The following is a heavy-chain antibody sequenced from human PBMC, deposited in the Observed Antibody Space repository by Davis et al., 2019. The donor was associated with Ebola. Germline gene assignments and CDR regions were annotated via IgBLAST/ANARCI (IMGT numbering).Heavy chain of an antibody. CDR2: IWYDGINK. Sequence: GGSLRPSCAVPGFNFSHYARSWVGQAPGKGREGVAVIWYDGINKYYADSVKGRFTISRDDAKNTRFLQMNSLRAEDTAVYYCGISPVAYCYGYCQGSWGQGTLVTVSS. CDR1: GFNFSHYA. CDR3: GISPVAYCYGYCQGS. D-gene: IGHD2-21*01. V-gene: IGHV3-33*03. J-gene: IGHJ4*02.